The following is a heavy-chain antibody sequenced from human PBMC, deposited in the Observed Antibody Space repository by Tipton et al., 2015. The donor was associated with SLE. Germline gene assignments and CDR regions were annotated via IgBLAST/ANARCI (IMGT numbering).Heavy chain of an antibody. CDR1: GFTFSSYA. CDR3: VRGEATYAY. Sequence: SLRLSCAASGFTFSSYAMSWVRQAPGKGLEWVSGISGSGSSTYYADSVKGRFTISRDSSKNTLYLQMNSLRAEDTAVYYCVRGEATYAYWGQGTLVTVSS. CDR2: ISGSGSST. V-gene: IGHV3-23*01. J-gene: IGHJ4*02. D-gene: IGHD2-2*01.